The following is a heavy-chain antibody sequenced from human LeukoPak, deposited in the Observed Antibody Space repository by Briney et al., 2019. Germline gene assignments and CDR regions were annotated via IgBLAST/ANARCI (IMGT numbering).Heavy chain of an antibody. D-gene: IGHD2-21*02. CDR2: IWYDGSNK. J-gene: IGHJ4*02. Sequence: GRSLRLSCAASGFTFSSYGMQWVRQAPGKGLEWVAVIWYDGSNKYYADSVKGRFTISRDNSKNTLYLQMNSLRAEDTAVYYCARDRHVVVTAIHSFGFDYWGQGTLVTVSS. CDR3: ARDRHVVVTAIHSFGFDY. V-gene: IGHV3-33*01. CDR1: GFTFSSYG.